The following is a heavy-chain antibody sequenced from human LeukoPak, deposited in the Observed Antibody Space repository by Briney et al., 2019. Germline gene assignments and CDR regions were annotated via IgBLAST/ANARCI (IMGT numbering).Heavy chain of an antibody. V-gene: IGHV1-24*01. CDR3: ATDGSGDHKYDYGMDV. Sequence: ASVKVSCKVSGYTLIELSIHWVRQAPGKGLEWMGGYDPEDGETIYAQNFQGRVIMTGDTSTDTAYMELSSLRSEDTAVYYCATDGSGDHKYDYGMDVWGQGTTVTVSS. CDR2: YDPEDGET. D-gene: IGHD4-17*01. J-gene: IGHJ6*02. CDR1: GYTLIELS.